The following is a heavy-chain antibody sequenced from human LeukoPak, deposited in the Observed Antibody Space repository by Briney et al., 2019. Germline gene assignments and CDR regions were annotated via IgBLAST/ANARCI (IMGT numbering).Heavy chain of an antibody. CDR1: GGSISSYY. D-gene: IGHD6-19*01. CDR2: IYYSGST. V-gene: IGHV4-59*01. Sequence: SSETLSLTCTVSGGSISSYYWSWIRQPPGKGLEWIGYIYYSGSTNYNPSLKSRVTISVDTSKNQFSLKLSSVTAADTAVYYCARGALGTVTGTWPYYYYMDVWGKGTTVTVSS. J-gene: IGHJ6*03. CDR3: ARGALGTVTGTWPYYYYMDV.